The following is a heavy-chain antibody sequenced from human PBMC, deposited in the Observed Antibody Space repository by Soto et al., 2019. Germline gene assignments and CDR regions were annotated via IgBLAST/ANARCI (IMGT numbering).Heavy chain of an antibody. V-gene: IGHV3-23*01. CDR2: IRATGDTT. D-gene: IGHD7-27*01. CDR3: AKENGILGANWGIFQS. Sequence: EVQLLESGGGLVQPRGSLRLSCAASGFGFGGFAMNWVRQAPGKGLEWVSAIRATGDTTHYADSVKGRFTISRDNSKNILYLQMNSLRAEDTAVYYCAKENGILGANWGIFQSWGQGTLVTVSS. J-gene: IGHJ5*02. CDR1: GFGFGGFA.